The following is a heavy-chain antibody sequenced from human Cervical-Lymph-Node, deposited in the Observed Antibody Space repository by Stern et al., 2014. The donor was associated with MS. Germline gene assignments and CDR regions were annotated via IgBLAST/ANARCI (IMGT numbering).Heavy chain of an antibody. CDR2: INSDNGNT. CDR3: ARDIRRFRSFDL. CDR1: GYIFSSFG. V-gene: IGHV1-18*01. D-gene: IGHD3-3*02. J-gene: IGHJ2*01. Sequence: VQLVQSGAEVKKPGASVKVSCQASGYIFSSFGVSWVRQAPGQGLEWMGWINSDNGNTNYAQKFQGRLTMTTDLSTSTAYMELRGLTSDDTAVYYCARDIRRFRSFDLWGRGTLVTVSS.